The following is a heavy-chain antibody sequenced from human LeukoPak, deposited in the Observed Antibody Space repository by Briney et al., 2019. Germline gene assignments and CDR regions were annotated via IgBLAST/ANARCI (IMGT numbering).Heavy chain of an antibody. J-gene: IGHJ4*02. D-gene: IGHD6-13*01. CDR3: ARDGAKIAAAGTFGY. CDR2: IIPIFGTA. CDR1: GGTFSSYA. Sequence: SVKVSCKACGGTFSSYAISWVRQAPGQGLEWMGGIIPIFGTANYAQKFQGRVTITADKSTSTAYMELSSLRSEDTAVYYCARDGAKIAAAGTFGYWGQGTLVTVSS. V-gene: IGHV1-69*06.